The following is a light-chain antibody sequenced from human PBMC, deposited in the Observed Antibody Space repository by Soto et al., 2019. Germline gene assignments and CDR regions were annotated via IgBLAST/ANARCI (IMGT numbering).Light chain of an antibody. Sequence: AIQLTQSPSSLSASVGDRVTITCRASQGISGALAWYQGKPGKPPKILIYDASTLQSGVPSRFSGSGAGTDFTLTISSLQPEDFATYYCQQYNSYLRTFGQGTKVGIK. V-gene: IGKV1-13*02. J-gene: IGKJ1*01. CDR1: QGISGA. CDR3: QQYNSYLRT. CDR2: DAS.